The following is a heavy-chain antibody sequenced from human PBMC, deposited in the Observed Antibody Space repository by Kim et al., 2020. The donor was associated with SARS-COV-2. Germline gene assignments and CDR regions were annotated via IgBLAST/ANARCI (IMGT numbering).Heavy chain of an antibody. CDR3: AREDDSYYYGSGSYYITDRSVTAYYYGMDV. D-gene: IGHD3-10*01. V-gene: IGHV3-74*01. Sequence: GGSLRLSCAASGFTFSSYWMHWVRQAPGKGLVWVSRINSDGSNTSYADSVKGRFTISRDNAKNTLYLQMNSLRAEDTAVYYCAREDDSYYYGSGSYYITDRSVTAYYYGMDVWGQGTTVTVSS. CDR1: GFTFSSYW. J-gene: IGHJ6*02. CDR2: INSDGSNT.